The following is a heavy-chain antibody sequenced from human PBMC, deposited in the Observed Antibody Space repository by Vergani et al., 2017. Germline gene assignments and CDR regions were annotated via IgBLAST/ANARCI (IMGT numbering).Heavy chain of an antibody. D-gene: IGHD4-23*01. Sequence: QVQLQESGPGLVKPSETLSLTCAVSGYSISSGYYWGWIRQPPGKGLEWIGSIYHSGSTYYNPSLKSRVTISVDTSKNQFSLKLSSVTAADTAVYYCAREYYGGNLDPFEYLGQGNLV. CDR2: IYHSGST. J-gene: IGHJ4*02. V-gene: IGHV4-38-2*01. CDR1: GYSISSGYY. CDR3: AREYYGGNLDPFEY.